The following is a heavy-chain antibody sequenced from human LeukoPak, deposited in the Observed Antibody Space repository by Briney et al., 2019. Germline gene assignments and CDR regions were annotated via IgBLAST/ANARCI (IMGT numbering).Heavy chain of an antibody. CDR1: GYTFTSYY. D-gene: IGHD3-3*01. Sequence: ASVKVSCKASGYTFTSYYMHWVRQAPGQGLEWMGIINPSGGSTSYVQKFQGRVTMTRDTSTSTVYMELSSLRSEDTAVYYCARQRRRFLEWLLLANWFDPWGQGTLVTVSS. J-gene: IGHJ5*02. V-gene: IGHV1-46*01. CDR2: INPSGGST. CDR3: ARQRRRFLEWLLLANWFDP.